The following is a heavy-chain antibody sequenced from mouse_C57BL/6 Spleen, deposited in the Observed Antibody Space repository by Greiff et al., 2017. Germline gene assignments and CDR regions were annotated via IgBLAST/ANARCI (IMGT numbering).Heavy chain of an antibody. CDR1: GYTFTEYT. J-gene: IGHJ2*01. D-gene: IGHD1-1*01. Sequence: VQLQQSGAELVKPGASVKLSCKASGYTFTEYTIHWVKQRSGQGLEWIGWFYPGSGSIMYNEKFKDKATLTADKSSSTVYMELSRLTSEDSAVYFCARHEAPLYYYGSSPYFDYWGQGTTLTVSS. CDR3: ARHEAPLYYYGSSPYFDY. V-gene: IGHV1-62-2*01. CDR2: FYPGSGSI.